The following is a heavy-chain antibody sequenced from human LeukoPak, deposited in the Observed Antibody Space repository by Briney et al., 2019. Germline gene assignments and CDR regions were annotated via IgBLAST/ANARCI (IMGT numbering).Heavy chain of an antibody. Sequence: GGSLRLSCAASGFAFSSYGMHWVRQAPGKGLEWVAVISYDGSNKYYADSVKGRFTISRDNSKNTLYLQMNSLRAEDTAVYYCAKHMGSGWYGEVPMDVWGQGTTVTVSS. CDR2: ISYDGSNK. D-gene: IGHD6-19*01. J-gene: IGHJ6*02. CDR1: GFAFSSYG. V-gene: IGHV3-30*18. CDR3: AKHMGSGWYGEVPMDV.